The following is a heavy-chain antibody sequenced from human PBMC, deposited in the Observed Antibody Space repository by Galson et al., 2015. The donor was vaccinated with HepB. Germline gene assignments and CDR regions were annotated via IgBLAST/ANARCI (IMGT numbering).Heavy chain of an antibody. CDR1: GFTFSSYN. Sequence: SLRLSCAASGFTFSSYNMNWVRQAPGKGLEWVSYISSSSSTIYYADSVKGRFTISRDNAKNSLYLQMNSLRAEDTAVYYCARGVAGNIFDYWGQGTLVTVSS. J-gene: IGHJ4*02. V-gene: IGHV3-48*01. D-gene: IGHD6-19*01. CDR3: ARGVAGNIFDY. CDR2: ISSSSSTI.